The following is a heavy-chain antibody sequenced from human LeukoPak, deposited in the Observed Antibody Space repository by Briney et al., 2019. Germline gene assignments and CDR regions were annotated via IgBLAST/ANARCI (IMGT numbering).Heavy chain of an antibody. CDR1: GGTFSSYA. Sequence: ASVKVSCKASGGTFSSYAISWVRQAPGQGLEWMGGIIPIFGTANYAQKFQGRVTITADKSTSTAYMELSSLRSEDTAVYYCASLTTTYYDILTGYYYYMDVWGKGTTVTVSS. V-gene: IGHV1-69*06. J-gene: IGHJ6*03. D-gene: IGHD3-9*01. CDR3: ASLTTTYYDILTGYYYYMDV. CDR2: IIPIFGTA.